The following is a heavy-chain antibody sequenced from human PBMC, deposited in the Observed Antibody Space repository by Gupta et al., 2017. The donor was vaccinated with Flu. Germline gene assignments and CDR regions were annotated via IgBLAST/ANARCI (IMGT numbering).Heavy chain of an antibody. Sequence: QVQLQEYGAGLVKPSATLPHTCAVSGYFVRDGYYWGWVRQPPGEGIEWVGSISVDGKTYYNSSLDSRVTISLGTSKHQFSLKLTSVTAADTAVYSGASGPPTDWLFDHCDRGILVTVSS. V-gene: IGHV4-38-2*01. CDR3: ASGPPTDWLFDH. CDR1: GYFVRDGYY. CDR2: ISVDGKT. D-gene: IGHD3-9*01. J-gene: IGHJ4*02.